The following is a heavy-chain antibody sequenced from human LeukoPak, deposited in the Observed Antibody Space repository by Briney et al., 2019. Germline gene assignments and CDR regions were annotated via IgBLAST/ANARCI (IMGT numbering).Heavy chain of an antibody. CDR1: GGSISSYY. D-gene: IGHD3-9*01. Sequence: SETLSLTCTVSGGSISSYYWSWIRQPPGKGLEWIGYIYYSGSTYYNPSLKSRVTISVVTSKNQFSLKLSSVTAADTAVYYCARSDYDILTGYLNWFDPWGQGTLVTVSS. J-gene: IGHJ5*02. CDR3: ARSDYDILTGYLNWFDP. V-gene: IGHV4-59*12. CDR2: IYYSGST.